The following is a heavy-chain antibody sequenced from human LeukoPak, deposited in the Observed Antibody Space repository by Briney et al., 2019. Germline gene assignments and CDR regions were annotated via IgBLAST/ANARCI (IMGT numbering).Heavy chain of an antibody. Sequence: SETLSLTCAVYGGSFSDNYWSWIRQSPGKGLEWIGEINHSGSTNYNPSLKSRVTISIDTSKNQISLKVRPVTAADTAVYYCARDVYYGSGSPRLDYWGQGTLVTVSS. CDR2: INHSGST. D-gene: IGHD3-10*01. J-gene: IGHJ4*02. V-gene: IGHV4-34*01. CDR3: ARDVYYGSGSPRLDY. CDR1: GGSFSDNY.